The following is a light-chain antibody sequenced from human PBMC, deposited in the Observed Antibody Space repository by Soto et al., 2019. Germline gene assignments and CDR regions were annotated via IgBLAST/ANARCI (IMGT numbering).Light chain of an antibody. CDR1: QSLSSH. CDR2: GAS. V-gene: IGKV3D-15*01. J-gene: IGKJ1*01. Sequence: EIVMTQSPATLSVSPGERATLSCRASQSLSSHLAWYQQKPGQAPRLLIYGASSRASGIPARFSGSGSGTEFTLTISSLQSEDFAIYYCQQYNSWPRTFGQGTKVEIK. CDR3: QQYNSWPRT.